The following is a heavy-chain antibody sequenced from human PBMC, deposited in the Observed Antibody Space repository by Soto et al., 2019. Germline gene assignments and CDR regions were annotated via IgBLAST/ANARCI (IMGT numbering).Heavy chain of an antibody. J-gene: IGHJ4*02. D-gene: IGHD4-17*01. CDR3: AGEVITTVTYFDY. Sequence: GGALRLSCAASGFAFSDLYMDRFRQATGKGLAWVGVRRYKATRSTTEYAASVKGRFTISRDNSKSSLYLQINSLKTEATAMYYCAGEVITTVTYFDYWGQGTLVTVSS. CDR2: RRYKATRSTT. CDR1: GFAFSDLY. V-gene: IGHV3-72*01.